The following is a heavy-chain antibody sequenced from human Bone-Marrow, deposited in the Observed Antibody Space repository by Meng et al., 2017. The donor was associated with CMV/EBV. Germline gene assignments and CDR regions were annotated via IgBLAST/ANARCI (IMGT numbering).Heavy chain of an antibody. CDR1: GYSFTSYW. J-gene: IGHJ4*02. D-gene: IGHD6-13*01. CDR2: IYPGDSDT. CDR3: ARLAAHWGIADLDH. Sequence: KVSCKGSGYSFTSYWIGWVRQMPGKGLEWMGIIYPGDSDTRYSPSFQGQVTISADKSISTAYLQWGSLKASDTAMYYCARLAAHWGIADLDHWGQGTLVTVSS. V-gene: IGHV5-51*01.